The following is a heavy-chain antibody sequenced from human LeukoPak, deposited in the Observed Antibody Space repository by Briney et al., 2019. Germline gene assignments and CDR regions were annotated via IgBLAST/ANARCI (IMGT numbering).Heavy chain of an antibody. D-gene: IGHD3-22*01. J-gene: IGHJ4*02. CDR2: ISGSGGST. V-gene: IGHV3-23*01. CDR1: GFTFSSYA. CDR3: AKSYSSGYYYYFDY. Sequence: GGSLRLSCAASGFTFSSYAMSWVRQAPGKGLEWVSAISGSGGSTYCADSVKGRFTISRDNSKNTLYLQMNSLRAEDTAVYYCAKSYSSGYYYYFDYWGQGTLVTVSS.